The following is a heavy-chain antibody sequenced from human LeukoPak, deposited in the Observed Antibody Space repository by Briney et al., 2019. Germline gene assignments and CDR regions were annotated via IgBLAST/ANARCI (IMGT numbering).Heavy chain of an antibody. V-gene: IGHV3-7*01. CDR1: GFTFSSYW. Sequence: GGSLRLSCAASGFTFSSYWMSWVRQAPGKGLEWVANIKQDGSEKYYVDSVKGRFTISRDNAKNSLYLQMNSLRAEDTAVYYCARDYHDDTASLIDYWGQGTLVTVSS. D-gene: IGHD5-18*01. CDR2: IKQDGSEK. CDR3: ARDYHDDTASLIDY. J-gene: IGHJ4*02.